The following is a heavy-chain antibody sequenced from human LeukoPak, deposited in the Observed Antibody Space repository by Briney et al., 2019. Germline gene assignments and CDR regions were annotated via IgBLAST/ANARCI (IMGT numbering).Heavy chain of an antibody. D-gene: IGHD2-2*01. CDR3: ARTARPEGYCSSTSCYSYYYYYYMDV. Sequence: QPGGSLRLSCAASGFTFSSYAMSWVRQAPGKGLEWVANIKQDGSEKYYVDSVKGRFTISRDNAKNSLYLQMNSLRAEDTAVYYCARTARPEGYCSSTSCYSYYYYYYMDVWGKGTTVTVSS. CDR1: GFTFSSYA. V-gene: IGHV3-7*01. CDR2: IKQDGSEK. J-gene: IGHJ6*03.